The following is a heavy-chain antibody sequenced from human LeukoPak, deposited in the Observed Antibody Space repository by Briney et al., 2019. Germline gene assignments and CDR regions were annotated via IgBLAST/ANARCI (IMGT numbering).Heavy chain of an antibody. CDR3: ARDSYYYDSSGYQH. Sequence: SETLSLTCSVSGGSISSYYWSWIRRPPGKGLEWIGDIYYSGSTNYNPSLKSRVTISVDTSKNQFSLKLSSVTAADTALYYCARDSYYYDSSGYQHWGQGTLVTVSS. CDR1: GGSISSYY. V-gene: IGHV4-59*01. D-gene: IGHD3-22*01. CDR2: IYYSGST. J-gene: IGHJ1*01.